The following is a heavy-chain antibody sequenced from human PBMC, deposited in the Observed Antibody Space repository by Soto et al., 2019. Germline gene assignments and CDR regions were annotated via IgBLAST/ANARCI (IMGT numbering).Heavy chain of an antibody. D-gene: IGHD2-15*01. CDR1: GFTFSSYW. J-gene: IGHJ4*02. Sequence: EVQLVESGGGLVKPGESLRLSCAASGFTFSSYWMHWVRQAPGKGLVWVSRINSDGSSTSYAGSVKGRLTISRDNAKNTLYLQMNSLRAEDTAVYYCVRTSLGVAAATREDYWGQGTLVTVSS. V-gene: IGHV3-74*01. CDR3: VRTSLGVAAATREDY. CDR2: INSDGSST.